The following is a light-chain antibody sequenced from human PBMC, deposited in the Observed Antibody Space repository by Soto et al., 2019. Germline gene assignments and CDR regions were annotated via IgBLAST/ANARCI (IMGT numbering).Light chain of an antibody. J-gene: IGKJ1*01. V-gene: IGKV1-5*03. Sequence: DIQVTQSPSTLSASLVDRFXXTCGASQSISSWLAWYQQKPGKAPKLLIYKASSLESGVPSRFSGSGSGTEFTLTISSLQPDDFATYYCQQYNSYPWTFGQGTKVDIK. CDR3: QQYNSYPWT. CDR1: QSISSW. CDR2: KAS.